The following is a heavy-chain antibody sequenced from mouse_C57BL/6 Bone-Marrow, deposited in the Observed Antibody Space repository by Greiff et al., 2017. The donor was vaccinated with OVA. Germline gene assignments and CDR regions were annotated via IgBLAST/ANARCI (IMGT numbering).Heavy chain of an antibody. CDR1: GFTFSDYG. D-gene: IGHD1-1*01. J-gene: IGHJ2*01. CDR3: ARSTPRYYYGSSYENFDY. Sequence: EVKLMESGGGLVKPGGSLKLSCAASGFTFSDYGMHWVRQAPEKGLEWVAYISSGSSTIYYADTVKGRFTISRDNAKNTLFLQMTSLRSEDTAMYYCARSTPRYYYGSSYENFDYWGQGTTLTVSS. CDR2: ISSGSSTI. V-gene: IGHV5-17*01.